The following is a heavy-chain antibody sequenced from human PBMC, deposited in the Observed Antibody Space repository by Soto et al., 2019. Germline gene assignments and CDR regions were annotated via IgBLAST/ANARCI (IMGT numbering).Heavy chain of an antibody. CDR1: GFTFSSYS. V-gene: IGHV3-21*01. CDR3: ARKTSTVLAAAGTGFDY. D-gene: IGHD6-13*01. J-gene: IGHJ4*02. CDR2: ISSSSSYI. Sequence: GALRLSCAASGFTFSSYSMNWVRQAPGKGLEWVSSISSSSSYIYYADSVKGRFTISRDNAKNSLYLQMNSLRAEDTAVYYCARKTSTVLAAAGTGFDYWGQGTLVTV.